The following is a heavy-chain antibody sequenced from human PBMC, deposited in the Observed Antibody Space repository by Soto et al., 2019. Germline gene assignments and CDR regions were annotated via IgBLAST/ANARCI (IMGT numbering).Heavy chain of an antibody. J-gene: IGHJ3*01. CDR2: IDGSGGGK. CDR1: GFTFSGYA. D-gene: IGHD6-6*01. V-gene: IGHV3-23*01. Sequence: GGSLRLSCAASGFTFSGYAMNWARQAPGKGLEGVSAIDGSGGGKFYADSVTGRFTVSRDNSKNMLYLQMSSLRVEDTAVYYCAKLDYSASSNWGQGTMVTVSS. CDR3: AKLDYSASSN.